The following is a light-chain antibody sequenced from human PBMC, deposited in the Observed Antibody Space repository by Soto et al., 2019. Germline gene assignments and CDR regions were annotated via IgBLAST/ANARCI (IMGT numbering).Light chain of an antibody. J-gene: IGKJ4*01. CDR1: QRISSY. Sequence: DIQMTQSPSSLSASVGDRVTITCRASQRISSYLNWYQQKPGKASKLLIYAASSLHSGVPSRFSVSGYGTNSTITISRLQPEDLATYNCLQSYSIPLTFGVETKVDIK. CDR3: LQSYSIPLT. V-gene: IGKV1-39*01. CDR2: AAS.